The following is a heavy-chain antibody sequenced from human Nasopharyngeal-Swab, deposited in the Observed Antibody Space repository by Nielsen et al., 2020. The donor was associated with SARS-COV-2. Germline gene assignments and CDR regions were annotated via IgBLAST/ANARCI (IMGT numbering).Heavy chain of an antibody. CDR1: GFNLNDFA. V-gene: IGHV3-9*01. D-gene: IGHD3-22*01. Sequence: SLKTSWATPGFNLNDFAMHWVRQVPGKGLEWVSGITWNSDNKAYADSVKGRFTISRGNAKNALYLQRNSLRAEDTALYCCTKDLLMVNYDSSGLEFDYWGQGTLVTVSS. J-gene: IGHJ4*02. CDR2: ITWNSDNK. CDR3: TKDLLMVNYDSSGLEFDY.